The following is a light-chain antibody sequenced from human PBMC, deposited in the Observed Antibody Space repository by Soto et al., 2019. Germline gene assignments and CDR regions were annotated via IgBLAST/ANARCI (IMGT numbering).Light chain of an antibody. CDR1: QTISNY. CDR2: AAS. Sequence: DIRMTQSPSTLSASVGDRVTITCRASQTISNYLNWYQQRPGKAPNLLISAASTLQSGVPSRFSGSGSGTHFTLTISSLQAEDFATYYCQQIHSIPITFGQGTRLEIK. CDR3: QQIHSIPIT. V-gene: IGKV1-39*01. J-gene: IGKJ5*01.